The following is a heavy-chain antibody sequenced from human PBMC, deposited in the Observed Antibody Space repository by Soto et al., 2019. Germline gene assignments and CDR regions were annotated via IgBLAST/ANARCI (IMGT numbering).Heavy chain of an antibody. J-gene: IGHJ4*02. D-gene: IGHD2-15*01. Sequence: QITLRESGPTLVQPTQTLTLTCTLSGVSLTTRGVGVGWIRQPPGKALEWLALIYWDDDKRFSPSLKSRLAITRDTSKNQVVMTMTDMAPVDTAIYYCARRQTTALVGAPFDLWGQGSQVTVSS. CDR3: ARRQTTALVGAPFDL. CDR2: IYWDDDK. V-gene: IGHV2-5*02. CDR1: GVSLTTRGVG.